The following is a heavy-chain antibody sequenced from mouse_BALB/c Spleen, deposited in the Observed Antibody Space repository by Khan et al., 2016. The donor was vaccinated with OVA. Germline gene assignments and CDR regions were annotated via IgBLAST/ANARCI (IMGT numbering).Heavy chain of an antibody. CDR2: IWAGGST. CDR3: AIIFYGKRYYAMDY. V-gene: IGHV2-9*02. Sequence: QMQLEESGPGLVAPSQSLSITCTVSGFSLTTYGVNWVRQPPGKGLEWLGVIWAGGSTNYNSALMSRLSISKDKSKSQVFLRMNSLQTDDTAVYYCAIIFYGKRYYAMDYWGQGTSVTVSS. D-gene: IGHD2-1*01. CDR1: GFSLTTYG. J-gene: IGHJ4*01.